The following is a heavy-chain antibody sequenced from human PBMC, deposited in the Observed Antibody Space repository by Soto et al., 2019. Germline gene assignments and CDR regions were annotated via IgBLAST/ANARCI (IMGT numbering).Heavy chain of an antibody. Sequence: GGSLRLSCAASGFTFSSYGMHWVRQAPGKGLEWVAVISYDGSNKYYADSVKGRFTISRDNSKNTLYLQMNSLRAEDTAVYYCAKRAGYYYGSGSFSTPNWFDPWGQGTLVTVSS. CDR3: AKRAGYYYGSGSFSTPNWFDP. J-gene: IGHJ5*02. CDR2: ISYDGSNK. V-gene: IGHV3-30*18. CDR1: GFTFSSYG. D-gene: IGHD3-10*01.